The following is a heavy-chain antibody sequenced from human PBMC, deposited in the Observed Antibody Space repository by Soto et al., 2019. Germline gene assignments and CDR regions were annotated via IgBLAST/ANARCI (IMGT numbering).Heavy chain of an antibody. CDR3: ARETYNWNYLDR. CDR1: GGSVSSGSYC. Sequence: SETLSLTCTVSGGSVSSGSYCWSWIRQPPGKGLEWIGYIYYSGSTNYNPSLKSRVTISVDTSKNQFSLKLSSVTAADTAVYYCARETYNWNYLDRWGQGTLVTVSS. V-gene: IGHV4-61*01. J-gene: IGHJ4*02. D-gene: IGHD1-20*01. CDR2: IYYSGST.